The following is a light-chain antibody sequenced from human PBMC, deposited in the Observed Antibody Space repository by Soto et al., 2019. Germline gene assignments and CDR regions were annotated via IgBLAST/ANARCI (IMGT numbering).Light chain of an antibody. Sequence: QSALTQPASVSGSPGQSITISCTGTSSDVGGYNYVSWYQQYPGKAPKLMIYEVSNRPSGVSNRFSASKYGNTASLTISGLQAEDEAYYYCSSYTSSSTRVFGTGTKVTVL. V-gene: IGLV2-14*01. CDR1: SSDVGGYNY. J-gene: IGLJ1*01. CDR3: SSYTSSSTRV. CDR2: EVS.